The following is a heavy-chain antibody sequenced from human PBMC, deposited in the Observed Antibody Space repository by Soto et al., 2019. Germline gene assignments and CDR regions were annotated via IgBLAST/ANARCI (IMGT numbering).Heavy chain of an antibody. CDR3: ARKPDPPGRAISFKGYFDN. J-gene: IGHJ4*02. CDR2: IYYSGRT. V-gene: IGHV4-39*02. Sequence: SETLSLTCSVSGGSISSTTYYWAWIRQPPGRGLEWLGSIYYSGRTYYNPSLNSRVTISIVVSTTHFSLYVRAATADDTAVYYCARKPDPPGRAISFKGYFDNLVQGTL. CDR1: GGSISSTTYY. D-gene: IGHD6-13*01.